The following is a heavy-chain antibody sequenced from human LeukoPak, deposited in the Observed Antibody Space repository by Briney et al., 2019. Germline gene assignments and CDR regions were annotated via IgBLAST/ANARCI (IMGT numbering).Heavy chain of an antibody. CDR1: GYSIRSDYY. CDR2: LYHSGGS. CDR3: AVSTVGAPVPQPFDI. V-gene: IGHV4-38-2*02. Sequence: SETLSLTCTVSGYSIRSDYYWGWIRQPPGKGLEWIGSLYHSGGSFYNPSLESRVTISVDTSKIQFSLKLNSVTAADTAVYYCAVSTVGAPVPQPFDIWGQGTLVTVSS. J-gene: IGHJ3*02. D-gene: IGHD4-23*01.